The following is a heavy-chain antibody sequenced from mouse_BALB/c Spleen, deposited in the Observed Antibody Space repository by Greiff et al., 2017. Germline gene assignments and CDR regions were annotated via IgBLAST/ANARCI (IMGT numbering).Heavy chain of an antibody. CDR2: ISSGSSTI. D-gene: IGHD2-1*01. Sequence: EVHLVESGGGLVQPGGSRKLSCAASGFTFSSFGMHWVRQAPEKGLEWVAYISSGSSTIYYADTVKGRFTISRDNPKNTLFLQMTSLRSEDTAMYYCARLNGNYGYWGQGTTLTVSS. V-gene: IGHV5-17*02. CDR3: ARLNGNYGY. CDR1: GFTFSSFG. J-gene: IGHJ2*01.